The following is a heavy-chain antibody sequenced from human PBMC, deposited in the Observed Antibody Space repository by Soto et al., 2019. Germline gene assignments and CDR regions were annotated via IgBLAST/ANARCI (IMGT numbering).Heavy chain of an antibody. V-gene: IGHV3-23*01. CDR1: GFTFSSSA. Sequence: GGSLRLSCAASGFTFSSSAMSWVRQAPGKGLEWVSTTTSGTYYTESVKGRFTISRDNSKNTLYLQMNSLRVEDTAVYYCARLTTSWGQGALVTVSS. CDR2: TTSGT. CDR3: ARLTTS. J-gene: IGHJ5*02.